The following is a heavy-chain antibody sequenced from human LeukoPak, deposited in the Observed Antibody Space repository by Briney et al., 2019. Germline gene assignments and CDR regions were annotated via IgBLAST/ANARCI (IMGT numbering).Heavy chain of an antibody. V-gene: IGHV4-4*07. CDR2: IYTSGST. CDR3: ARENIVVVPAAIVKRYYYYYMDV. Sequence: SETLSLTCTVSGGSISSYYWSWIRQPAGKGLEWIVRIYTSGSTNYNPSLKSRVTMSVDTSKNQFSLKLSSVTAADTAVYYCARENIVVVPAAIVKRYYYYYMDVWGKGTTVTVSS. D-gene: IGHD2-2*01. J-gene: IGHJ6*03. CDR1: GGSISSYY.